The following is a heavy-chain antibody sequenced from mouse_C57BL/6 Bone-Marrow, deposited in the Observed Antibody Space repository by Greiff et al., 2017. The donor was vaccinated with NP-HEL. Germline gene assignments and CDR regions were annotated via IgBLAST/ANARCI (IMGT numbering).Heavy chain of an antibody. CDR1: GFTFSSYG. CDR2: ISSGGSYT. D-gene: IGHD2-5*01. Sequence: EVKLMESGGDLVKPGGSLKLSCAASGFTFSSYGMSWVRQTPDKRLEWVATISSGGSYTYYPGSVKGRFTISRDNAKNTQYLQMSSLKSEDTAMYYCARPAYYSNYWFAYGGQGTLVTVSA. CDR3: ARPAYYSNYWFAY. V-gene: IGHV5-6*01. J-gene: IGHJ3*01.